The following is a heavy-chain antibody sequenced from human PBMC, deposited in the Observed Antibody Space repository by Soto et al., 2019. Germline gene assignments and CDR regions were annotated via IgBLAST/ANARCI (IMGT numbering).Heavy chain of an antibody. CDR2: IYYSGST. D-gene: IGHD3-10*01. CDR3: ARTAPHGSGNIDY. J-gene: IGHJ4*02. CDR1: GGSISSYY. Sequence: SETLSLTCTVSGGSISSYYWSWIRQPPGKGLEWIGYIYYSGSTNYNPSLKSRVTISVDTSKNQFSLKLSSVTAADTAVYYCARTAPHGSGNIDYWGQGTLVTVSS. V-gene: IGHV4-59*01.